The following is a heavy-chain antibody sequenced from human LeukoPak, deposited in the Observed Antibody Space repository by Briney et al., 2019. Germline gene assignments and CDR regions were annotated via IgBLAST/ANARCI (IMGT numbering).Heavy chain of an antibody. CDR2: VNPNSGGT. CDR3: ATDRGYCSSTSCYGSDFDY. V-gene: IGHV1-2*02. CDR1: GYTFTGYY. Sequence: ASVKVSCKASGYTFTGYYMHWVRQAPGQGLEWMGWVNPNSGGTNYAQKFQGRVTMTRDTSISTAYMELSRLRSDDTAVYYCATDRGYCSSTSCYGSDFDYWGQGTLVTVSS. D-gene: IGHD2-2*01. J-gene: IGHJ4*02.